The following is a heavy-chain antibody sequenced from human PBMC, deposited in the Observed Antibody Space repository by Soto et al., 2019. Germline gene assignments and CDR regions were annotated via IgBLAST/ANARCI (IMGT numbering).Heavy chain of an antibody. Sequence: SETLSLTCTVSGGSISSSSYYWGWIRQHPGKGLEWIGSIYYSGSTYYNQSLKSRVTIYVDTSKNRFSLKLSSVTAADPAVYYCARHTPAISISDHWGQGTLVTVSS. CDR1: GGSISSSSYY. J-gene: IGHJ4*02. D-gene: IGHD2-15*01. CDR2: IYYSGST. V-gene: IGHV4-39*01. CDR3: ARHTPAISISDH.